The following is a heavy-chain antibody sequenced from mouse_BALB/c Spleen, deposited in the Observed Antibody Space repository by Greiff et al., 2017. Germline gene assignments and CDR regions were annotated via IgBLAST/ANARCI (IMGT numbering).Heavy chain of an antibody. CDR1: GYNFTSYW. CDR2: IYPGSGST. V-gene: IGHV1-55*01. J-gene: IGHJ3*01. Sequence: VQLQQPGAELVKPGTSVKLSCKASGYNFTSYWINWVKLRPGQGLEWIGDIYPGSGSTNYNEKFKSKATLTVDTSSSTAYMQLSSLASEDSALYYCARNLYYGSFAYWGQGTLVTVSA. D-gene: IGHD1-1*01. CDR3: ARNLYYGSFAY.